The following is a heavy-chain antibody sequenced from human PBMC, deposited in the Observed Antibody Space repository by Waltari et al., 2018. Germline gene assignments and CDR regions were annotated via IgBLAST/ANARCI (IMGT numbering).Heavy chain of an antibody. CDR1: GFTFSSYW. D-gene: IGHD6-6*01. CDR2: IKQDGSEE. CDR3: ARDGGSSSLGY. V-gene: IGHV3-7*01. J-gene: IGHJ4*02. Sequence: EVQLVESGGGLVQPGGSLRLSCAASGFTFSSYWMSWVRQAPGKGLEGVANIKQDGSEEYYVDSVKGRFTISRDNAKNSLYLQMNSLRAEDTAVYYCARDGGSSSLGYWGQGTLVTVSS.